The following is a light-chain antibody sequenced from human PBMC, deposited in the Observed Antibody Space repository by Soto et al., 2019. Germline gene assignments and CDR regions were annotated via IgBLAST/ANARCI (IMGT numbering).Light chain of an antibody. CDR2: EVS. CDR3: SSYVGSKTLL. Sequence: QSALTQPPSASGSPGQSVTISCTGTSNDVGGYNYVSWYQHHPGKAPKLIIHEVSKRPSGVPERFSGSKSGNTASLTVSGLQAEDEAEYCCSSYVGSKTLLFGGGTKLTVL. CDR1: SNDVGGYNY. V-gene: IGLV2-8*01. J-gene: IGLJ2*01.